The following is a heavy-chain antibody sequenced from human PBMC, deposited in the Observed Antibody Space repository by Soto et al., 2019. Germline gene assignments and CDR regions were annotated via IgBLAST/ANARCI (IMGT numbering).Heavy chain of an antibody. Sequence: QVQLAESGGGVVKPGRSLRLSCAASGFTFSSYGMHWVRQAPGKGLEWVAVISHDGSNKYYADSVKGRFTISRDNSKNTLYLQMNSLRAEDTAVYYCAKDGPYDTTLGAFDIWGQGTMVTVSS. D-gene: IGHD3-22*01. CDR2: ISHDGSNK. CDR3: AKDGPYDTTLGAFDI. V-gene: IGHV3-30*18. J-gene: IGHJ3*02. CDR1: GFTFSSYG.